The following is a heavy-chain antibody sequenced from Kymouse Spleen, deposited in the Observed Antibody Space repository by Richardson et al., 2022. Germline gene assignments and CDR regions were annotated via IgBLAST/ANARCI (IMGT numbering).Heavy chain of an antibody. CDR3: AKGDYGSGSPLDY. V-gene: IGHV3-30*18. J-gene: IGHJ4*02. CDR2: ISYDGSNK. D-gene: IGHD3-10*01. Sequence: QVQLVESGGGVVQPGRSLRLSCAASGFTFSSYGMHWVRQAPGKGLEWVAVISYDGSNKYYADSVKGRFTISRDNSKNTLYLQMNSLRAEDTAVYYCAKGDYGSGSPLDYWGQGTLVTVSS. CDR1: GFTFSSYG.